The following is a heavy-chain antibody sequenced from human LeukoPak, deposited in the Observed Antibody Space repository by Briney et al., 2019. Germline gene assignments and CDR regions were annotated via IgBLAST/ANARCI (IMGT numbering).Heavy chain of an antibody. CDR1: GLTFRSYS. Sequence: GGSLRLSCAASGLTFRSYSMNWVRQAPGKGLVWASYNSDSSALILYADSVKGRFTVSRDNAKNSLYLQMNSQRVDDTAVYYCTRGVGVLTTVGDYWGQGILVTVSS. D-gene: IGHD3-16*01. CDR3: TRGVGVLTTVGDY. J-gene: IGHJ4*02. CDR2: NSDSSALI. V-gene: IGHV3-48*04.